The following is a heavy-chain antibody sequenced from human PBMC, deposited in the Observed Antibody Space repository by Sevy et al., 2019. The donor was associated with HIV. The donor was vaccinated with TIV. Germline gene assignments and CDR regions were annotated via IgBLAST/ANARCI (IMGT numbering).Heavy chain of an antibody. CDR1: GGSITSLY. CDR2: IYYNGHI. Sequence: SETLSLTCTVSGGSITSLYWNWIRQPPGKGLEWIANIYYNGHINYNPSLKSRVNLSLDTSNNQFSLMLSSVTAADTAMYYCAGGNAWGRGYSWGQGTLVTVSS. D-gene: IGHD1-26*01. J-gene: IGHJ4*02. V-gene: IGHV4-59*08. CDR3: AGGNAWGRGYS.